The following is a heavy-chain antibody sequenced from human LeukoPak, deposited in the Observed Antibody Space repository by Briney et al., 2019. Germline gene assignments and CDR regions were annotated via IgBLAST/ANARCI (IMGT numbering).Heavy chain of an antibody. Sequence: GGSLRLSCAASGFTFSSYDMHWVRQATGKGLEWVSAIGTAGDTYSPGSVKGRFTISRENAKNSLYLQMNSLRAEDTALYYCARKDSGYDFRADYYYYMDVWGKGTTVTVSS. CDR3: ARKDSGYDFRADYYYYMDV. CDR2: IGTAGDT. V-gene: IGHV3-13*01. D-gene: IGHD5-12*01. CDR1: GFTFSSYD. J-gene: IGHJ6*03.